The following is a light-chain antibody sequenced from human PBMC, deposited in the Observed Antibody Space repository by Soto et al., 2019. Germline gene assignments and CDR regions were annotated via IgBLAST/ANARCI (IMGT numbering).Light chain of an antibody. CDR2: GAF. V-gene: IGKV3-11*01. CDR3: QQRNIWPPVT. Sequence: EIVLTQSPGTLSLSPGESATLSCRASQTVSSNLAWYQQKPGQAPRLLIYGAFNRATGIPARFSGSGSGTDFTLTISSLEPEDSAVYYCQQRNIWPPVTFGHGTRLEIK. CDR1: QTVSSN. J-gene: IGKJ5*01.